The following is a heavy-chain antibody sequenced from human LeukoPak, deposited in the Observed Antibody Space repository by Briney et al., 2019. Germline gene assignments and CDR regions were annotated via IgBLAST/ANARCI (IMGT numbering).Heavy chain of an antibody. CDR3: ARSSNWVPYYYYMDV. CDR2: ISAYNGNT. J-gene: IGHJ6*03. V-gene: IGHV1-18*01. CDR1: GYTFTSYG. Sequence: ASVKVSCKASGYTFTSYGISWVRQAPGQGLEWMGWISAYNGNTNYAQKLQGRATMTTDTSTSTAYMELRSLRSDDTAVYYCARSSNWVPYYYYMDVWGKGTTVTVSS. D-gene: IGHD6-13*01.